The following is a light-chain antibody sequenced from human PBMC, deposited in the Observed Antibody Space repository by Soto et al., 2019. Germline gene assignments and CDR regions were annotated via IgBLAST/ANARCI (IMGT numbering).Light chain of an antibody. CDR1: QSVSSSY. J-gene: IGKJ1*01. CDR2: GAS. V-gene: IGKV3-20*01. CDR3: QQYGSSRT. Sequence: EIVLTQSPGTLSLSPGERATLSCRASQSVSSSYLAWYQQKPGQAPRLLIYGASSRATGIPERFSGSGSGTDFTLTISRLEPVDFAVYYCQQYGSSRTFGQGTKVEIK.